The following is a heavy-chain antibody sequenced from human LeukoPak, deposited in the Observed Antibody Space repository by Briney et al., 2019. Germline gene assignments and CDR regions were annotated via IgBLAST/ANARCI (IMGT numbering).Heavy chain of an antibody. CDR3: AKGDFYGSGRDYYYYMDV. D-gene: IGHD3-10*01. Sequence: GGSLRLSCSASGFTFNTYDMSWVRQAPGRAMEWVSAITASGGPTYYADYVKGRFTISRDNSKNTLYLQMNSLRAEDTAVYNCAKGDFYGSGRDYYYYMDVWGKGATVTISS. CDR2: ITASGGPT. CDR1: GFTFNTYD. V-gene: IGHV3-23*01. J-gene: IGHJ6*03.